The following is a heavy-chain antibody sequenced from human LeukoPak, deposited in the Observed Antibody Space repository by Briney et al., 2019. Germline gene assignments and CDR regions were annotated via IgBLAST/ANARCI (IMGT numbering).Heavy chain of an antibody. D-gene: IGHD6-13*01. V-gene: IGHV3-43*02. CDR2: IRGDGDGT. CDR3: GKDFSRSWWDGMDV. CDR1: GFTLDDYT. Sequence: GGSLRLSCAAFGFTLDDYTMHWVRQAPGKGLEWVSVIRGDGDGTYYADSVEGRFTISRDNSKNSLYLQMDSLRTEDTALYYCGKDFSRSWWDGMDVWGQGITVTVSS. J-gene: IGHJ6*02.